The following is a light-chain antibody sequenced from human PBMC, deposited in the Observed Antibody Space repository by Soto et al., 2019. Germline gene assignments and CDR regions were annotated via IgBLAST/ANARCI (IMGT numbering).Light chain of an antibody. J-gene: IGKJ2*01. CDR2: GAS. V-gene: IGKV3-20*01. CDR3: QHYGRSPLLYT. Sequence: EIVLTQSPGTLSLSPGEGATLSCRASQSITSNYLAWYQQRPGQAPRLLIYGASTRAAGIPDRFSGSGSGTDFSLTITRLEPEHFAVYYCQHYGRSPLLYTLGQGTKLGVK. CDR1: QSITSNY.